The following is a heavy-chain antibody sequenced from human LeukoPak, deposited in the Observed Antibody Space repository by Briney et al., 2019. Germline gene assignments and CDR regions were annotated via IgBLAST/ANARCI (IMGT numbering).Heavy chain of an antibody. CDR3: AKDSRYSGYDLTDY. D-gene: IGHD5-12*01. CDR1: GFTFSSYA. J-gene: IGHJ4*02. CDR2: ISYDGSNK. V-gene: IGHV3-30-3*01. Sequence: PGGSLRLSCAASGFTFSSYAMHWVRQAPGKGLEWVAVISYDGSNKYYADSVKGRFTISRDNSKNTLYLQMNSLRAEDTAVYYCAKDSRYSGYDLTDYWGQGTLVTVSS.